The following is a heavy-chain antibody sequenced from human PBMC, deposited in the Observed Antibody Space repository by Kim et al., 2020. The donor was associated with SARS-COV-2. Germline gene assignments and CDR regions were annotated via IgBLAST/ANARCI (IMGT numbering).Heavy chain of an antibody. D-gene: IGHD4-4*01. CDR3: ARGLNYSPFDY. J-gene: IGHJ4*02. CDR2: IIGSGTTI. CDR1: GFTFSSYE. Sequence: GGSLRLSCTASGFTFSSYEMNWVRQAPGKGREWVSYIIGSGTTIYYADSVRGRFTISRDNDKNSLFLQMNSLRAEDTAVYYCARGLNYSPFDYWVQGTL. V-gene: IGHV3-48*03.